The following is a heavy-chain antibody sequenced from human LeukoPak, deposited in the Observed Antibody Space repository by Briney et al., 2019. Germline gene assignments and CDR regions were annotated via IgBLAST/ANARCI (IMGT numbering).Heavy chain of an antibody. CDR1: GFTFSSYG. CDR2: ISYDGSNK. D-gene: IGHD3-22*01. Sequence: GGSLRLSCAASGFTFSSYGMHWVRQAPGKGLEWVAVISYDGSNKYYADSVKGRFTISRDNSKNTLYLQMNSLRAEDTAVYYCANVPWDSSGYYSIDYWGQGTLVTVSS. V-gene: IGHV3-30*18. J-gene: IGHJ4*02. CDR3: ANVPWDSSGYYSIDY.